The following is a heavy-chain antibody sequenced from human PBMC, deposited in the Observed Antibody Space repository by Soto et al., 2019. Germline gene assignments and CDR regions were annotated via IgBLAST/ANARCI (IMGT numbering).Heavy chain of an antibody. V-gene: IGHV3-33*01. D-gene: IGHD1-7*01. CDR1: GFTFSSYG. J-gene: IGHJ3*02. Sequence: QVQLVESGGGVVQPGRSLRLSCAASGFTFSSYGMHWVRQAPGKGLEWVAVIWYDGSNKYYADSVKGRFTISRDNSKNTLDLQMNSLRAEDTAVYYCARARYNWNSDAFDIWVQGTMVTVSS. CDR2: IWYDGSNK. CDR3: ARARYNWNSDAFDI.